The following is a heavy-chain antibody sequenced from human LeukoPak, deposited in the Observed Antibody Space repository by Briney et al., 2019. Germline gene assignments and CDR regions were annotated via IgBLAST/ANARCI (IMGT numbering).Heavy chain of an antibody. CDR1: GFTFSSYP. J-gene: IGHJ3*01. D-gene: IGHD3-22*01. V-gene: IGHV3-23*01. CDR3: VKDSGGYYYDSST. CDR2: ISGSGGST. Sequence: GGSLRLSCAASGFTFSSYPMSWVRQAPGKGLEWVTAISGSGGSTYYADSEKGRFTISRDNSKNTLYLQMNSLRAEDTAVYYCVKDSGGYYYDSSTWGQGTMVTVSS.